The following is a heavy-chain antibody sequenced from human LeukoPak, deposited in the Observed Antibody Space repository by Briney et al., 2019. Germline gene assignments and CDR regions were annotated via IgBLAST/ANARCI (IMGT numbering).Heavy chain of an antibody. V-gene: IGHV4-61*01. CDR1: GGSVSSGSYH. CDR2: VYYSGST. CDR3: ARDNYYEGAFEV. J-gene: IGHJ3*01. Sequence: SETLSLTCTVSGGSVSSGSYHWSWIRQPPGKGLEWIGYVYYSGSTNYNPSLTSRVTISLDAAKNQFSLKLSSVTAADTAVYYCARDNYYEGAFEVWGQGTMVTVSS. D-gene: IGHD3-22*01.